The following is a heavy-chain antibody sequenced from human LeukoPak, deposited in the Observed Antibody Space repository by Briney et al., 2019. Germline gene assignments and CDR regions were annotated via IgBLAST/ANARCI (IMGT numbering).Heavy chain of an antibody. V-gene: IGHV3-48*03. D-gene: IGHD4-17*01. CDR1: GFTFSSYE. Sequence: PGGSLRLSCAASGFTFSSYEMNWVRQAPGKGLEWVSYISSSGTTIYYADSVKGRFTVSRDNAKNSLYLQMSSLRAEDTAVYYCARAYAVTPSWGQGTLVTVSS. CDR2: ISSSGTTI. CDR3: ARAYAVTPS. J-gene: IGHJ1*01.